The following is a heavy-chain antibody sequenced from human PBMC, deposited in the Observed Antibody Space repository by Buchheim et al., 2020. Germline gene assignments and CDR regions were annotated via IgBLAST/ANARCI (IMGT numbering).Heavy chain of an antibody. CDR1: GGSFSGYY. J-gene: IGHJ4*02. CDR3: ARGGGVVVVPAAMETTVTTYFGY. D-gene: IGHD2-2*01. Sequence: QVQLQQWGAGLLKPSETLSLTCAVYGGSFSGYYWSWIRQPPGKGLEWIGEINHSGSTNYNPSLKSRVTISVDTSKNQFSLKLSSVTAADTDVYYWARGGGVVVVPAAMETTVTTYFGYWGQGTL. CDR2: INHSGST. V-gene: IGHV4-34*01.